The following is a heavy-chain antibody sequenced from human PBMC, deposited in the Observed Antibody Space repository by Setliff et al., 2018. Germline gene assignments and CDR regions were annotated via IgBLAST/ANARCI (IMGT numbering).Heavy chain of an antibody. J-gene: IGHJ4*02. CDR1: GGSFSGYY. Sequence: SETLSLTCAVYGGSFSGYYWSWIRQPPGKGLEWTGEINHSGSTNYNPSLKSRVTISVDTSKNQFSLKLSSVTAADTAVYYCARGRSNFWGYYFDYWGQGTLVTVSS. D-gene: IGHD3-3*01. CDR3: ARGRSNFWGYYFDY. CDR2: INHSGST. V-gene: IGHV4-34*01.